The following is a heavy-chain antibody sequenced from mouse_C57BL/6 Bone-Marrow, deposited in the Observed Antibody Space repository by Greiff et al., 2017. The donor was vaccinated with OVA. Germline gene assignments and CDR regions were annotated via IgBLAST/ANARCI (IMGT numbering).Heavy chain of an antibody. CDR2: IRLKSDNYAT. CDR1: GFTFSNYW. D-gene: IGHD2-5*01. V-gene: IGHV6-3*01. CDR3: TPVYSNYVGGYYAMDY. J-gene: IGHJ4*01. Sequence: DVKLQESGGGLVQPGGSMKLSCVASGFTFSNYWMNWVRQSPEKGLEWVAQIRLKSDNYATHYAESVKGRFTISRDDSTSSVYLQMNNLRAEDTGIYYCTPVYSNYVGGYYAMDYWGQGTSVTVSS.